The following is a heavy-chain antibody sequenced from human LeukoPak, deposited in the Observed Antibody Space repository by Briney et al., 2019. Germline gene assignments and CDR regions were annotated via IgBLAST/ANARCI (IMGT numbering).Heavy chain of an antibody. J-gene: IGHJ4*02. Sequence: GASVKVSCKASGYTFTSYGISWVRRAPGRGLEWMGWISAYNGNTNYAQKLQGRVTMTTDTSTSTAYMELSSLRSEDTAVYYCAGTYYYDSSGYYYVGYYFDYWGQGTLVTVSS. CDR3: AGTYYYDSSGYYYVGYYFDY. CDR1: GYTFTSYG. CDR2: ISAYNGNT. V-gene: IGHV1-18*01. D-gene: IGHD3-22*01.